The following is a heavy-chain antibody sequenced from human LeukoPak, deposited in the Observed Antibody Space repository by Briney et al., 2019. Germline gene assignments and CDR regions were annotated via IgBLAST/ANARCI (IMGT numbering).Heavy chain of an antibody. CDR2: ISGSGDYT. CDR1: GFTFSSHG. CDR3: AKVTYGSGTYGAFDS. Sequence: GGSLRLSCAASGFTFSSHGMSWVRQAPGKGLEWVSTISGSGDYTYYADSVKGRFTISRDNSKNTLYLQMNSLRAEDTAVYYCAKVTYGSGTYGAFDSWGQGTLVTVSS. D-gene: IGHD3-10*01. J-gene: IGHJ4*02. V-gene: IGHV3-23*01.